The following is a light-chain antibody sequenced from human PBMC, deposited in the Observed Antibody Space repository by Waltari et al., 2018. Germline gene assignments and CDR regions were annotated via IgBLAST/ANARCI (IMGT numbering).Light chain of an antibody. CDR1: SSNIGNDY. Sequence: QSVLTQPPSVSAAPGQKVTISCSGSSSNIGNDYVSWYQQLPGTAPKLFIHENKKRPSGIPDRFSGSKSGTSATLGITGLQTGDEADYYCGTWDTSLSALIFGGGTKLTVL. V-gene: IGLV1-51*02. CDR2: ENK. J-gene: IGLJ2*01. CDR3: GTWDTSLSALI.